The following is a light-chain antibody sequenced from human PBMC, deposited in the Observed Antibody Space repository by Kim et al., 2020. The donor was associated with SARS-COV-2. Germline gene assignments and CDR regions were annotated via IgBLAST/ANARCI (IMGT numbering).Light chain of an antibody. V-gene: IGKV3-15*01. CDR3: QQYNKWPPMYT. J-gene: IGKJ2*01. CDR1: QSVSSN. CDR2: GAS. Sequence: EIVMTQSPATLSVSPGERATLSCRASQSVSSNLAWYQQKPGQAPRLLIYGASTSATGIPARFSGSGSGTEFTLTISSLQSEDFAVYCCQQYNKWPPMYTFGQGTKMEI.